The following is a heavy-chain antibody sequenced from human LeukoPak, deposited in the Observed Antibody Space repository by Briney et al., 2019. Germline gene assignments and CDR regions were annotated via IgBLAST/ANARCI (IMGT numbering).Heavy chain of an antibody. Sequence: GGSLRLSCAASEFTFRSYNMNWVRQAPGKGLEWVSYISSSSSAIYYADSVKGRFTISRDNAKNSLYLQMNSLRDEDTAVYYCATSVIRGQGTLVTVSS. CDR2: ISSSSSAI. V-gene: IGHV3-48*02. D-gene: IGHD2-21*01. J-gene: IGHJ4*02. CDR3: ATSVI. CDR1: EFTFRSYN.